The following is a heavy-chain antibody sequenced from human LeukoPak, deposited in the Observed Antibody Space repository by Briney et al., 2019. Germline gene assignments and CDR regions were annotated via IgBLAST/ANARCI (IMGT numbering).Heavy chain of an antibody. Sequence: GGSLRLSCAASGLTFSSYVNWVRQAPGKGLEWVSAFTGSSGGTYYADNVKGRFTISRDNSKDTLYLQMNGLRAEDTAVYYCAQSRLSSNYPDNWGQGSLVTVSS. D-gene: IGHD6-6*01. CDR1: GLTFSSY. CDR3: AQSRLSSNYPDN. J-gene: IGHJ4*02. V-gene: IGHV3-23*01. CDR2: FTGSSGGT.